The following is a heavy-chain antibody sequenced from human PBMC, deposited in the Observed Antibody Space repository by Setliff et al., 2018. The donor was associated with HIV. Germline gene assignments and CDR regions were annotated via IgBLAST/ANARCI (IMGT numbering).Heavy chain of an antibody. V-gene: IGHV1-18*01. CDR2: ISAHNGNT. J-gene: IGHJ5*02. D-gene: IGHD1-1*01. CDR3: AGGLVSQKVPFDP. CDR1: AYTFTSYG. Sequence: ASVKVSCKASAYTFTSYGISWVRQAPGQGLEWMGWISAHNGNTNYAQNFQGRVIMTTDTSTSTAYMELRSLRSDDTAVYYCAGGLVSQKVPFDPWGQGTLVTVSS.